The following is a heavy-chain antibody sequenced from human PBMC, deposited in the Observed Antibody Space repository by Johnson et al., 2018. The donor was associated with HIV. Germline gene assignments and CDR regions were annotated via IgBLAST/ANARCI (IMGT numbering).Heavy chain of an antibody. CDR1: GSTFNTYG. J-gene: IGHJ3*02. CDR2: IRYDGNSK. Sequence: QVQLVESGGGVVQPGGSLRLSCAASGSTFNTYGMDWVRQAPGKGLEWVAFIRYDGNSKYYIDSVKGRFTVSRDNSKNTLYLQMNSLRAEDTAVYYCATPQEGYSAFDIWGQGTMVTVSS. CDR3: ATPQEGYSAFDI. D-gene: IGHD2-15*01. V-gene: IGHV3-30*02.